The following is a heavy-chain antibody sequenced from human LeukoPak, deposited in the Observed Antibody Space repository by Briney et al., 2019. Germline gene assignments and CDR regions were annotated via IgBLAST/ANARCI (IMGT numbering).Heavy chain of an antibody. CDR3: VRDFMYNTARTGC. V-gene: IGHV3-7*01. CDR1: GFTFSTYW. CDR2: IKEDGSDK. Sequence: GGSLRLSCAASGFTFSTYWMSWVRQAPGKGLEWVANIKEDGSDKYYVDSVKGRFTISRDNAKNTLYLQMNSLRAEDTAVYYCVRDFMYNTARTGCWGQGTLVTVSS. D-gene: IGHD5-18*01. J-gene: IGHJ4*02.